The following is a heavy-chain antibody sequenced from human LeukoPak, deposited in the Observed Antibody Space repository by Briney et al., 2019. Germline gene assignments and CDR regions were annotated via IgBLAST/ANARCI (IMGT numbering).Heavy chain of an antibody. Sequence: GASVKVSCRASGYTFTSYDINWVRQATGQGLEWMGWMNPNSGNTGYAQKFQGRVTMTRNTSISTAYMELSSLRSEDAAVYYCARGYSGYSAFDYWGQGTLVTVSS. CDR2: MNPNSGNT. V-gene: IGHV1-8*01. D-gene: IGHD5-12*01. J-gene: IGHJ4*02. CDR3: ARGYSGYSAFDY. CDR1: GYTFTSYD.